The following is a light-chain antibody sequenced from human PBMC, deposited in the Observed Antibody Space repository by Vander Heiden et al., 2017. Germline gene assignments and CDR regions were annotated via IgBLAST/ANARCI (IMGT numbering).Light chain of an antibody. V-gene: IGKV4-1*01. J-gene: IGKJ2*01. CDR3: QQDDSTPQT. CDR1: QSGLYSSNNKNY. CDR2: WAS. Sequence: EIVMTQSTDSLAVSLGERATINCKSSQSGLYSSNNKNYLAWYQQKPGQPPKLLIYWASTRESGVPDRFSGSGSGTDFTLTISSLQAEDVAVYYCQQDDSTPQTFGQGTKLEIK.